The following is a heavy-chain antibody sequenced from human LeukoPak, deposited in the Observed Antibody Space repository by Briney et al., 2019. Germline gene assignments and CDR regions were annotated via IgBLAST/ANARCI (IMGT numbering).Heavy chain of an antibody. V-gene: IGHV4-34*01. J-gene: IGHJ6*02. Sequence: SETLSLTCAVYGGSFSGYYWSWIRQPPGNGLEWIGEINHSGSTNYNPSLKSRVTISVDTSKNQFSLKLSSVTAADTAVYYCARGWYDYSNYLYYYYYGMDVWGQGTTVTVSS. CDR1: GGSFSGYY. CDR3: ARGWYDYSNYLYYYYYGMDV. D-gene: IGHD4-4*01. CDR2: INHSGST.